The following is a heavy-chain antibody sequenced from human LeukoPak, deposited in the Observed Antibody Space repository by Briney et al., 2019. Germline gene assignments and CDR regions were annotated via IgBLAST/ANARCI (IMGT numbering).Heavy chain of an antibody. D-gene: IGHD3-22*01. V-gene: IGHV4-4*07. J-gene: IGHJ4*02. CDR1: GVSISSYY. CDR2: IYHSGST. CDR3: ARGVDSSSGYPTCFDY. Sequence: PSETLSLTCTVSGVSISSYYWSWIRQPAGKGLEWIGSIYHSGSTYYNPSLKSRVTISVDTSKNQFSLKLSSVTAADTAVYYCARGVDSSSGYPTCFDYWGQGTLVTVSS.